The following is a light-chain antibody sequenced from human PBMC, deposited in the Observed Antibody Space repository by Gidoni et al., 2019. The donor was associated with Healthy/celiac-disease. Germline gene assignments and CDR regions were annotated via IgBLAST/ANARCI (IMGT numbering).Light chain of an antibody. CDR3: QQSYSTPLG. V-gene: IGKV1-39*01. Sequence: DIQMTQSPSSLSASVGDRVTITCRASQSIRSSLNWYQQKPGKAPKLLIYAASSLQSGVPSRFSGSGSGTDFTLTIISRQPEDFATYYCQQSYSTPLGFGQGTRLEIK. J-gene: IGKJ5*01. CDR1: QSIRSS. CDR2: AAS.